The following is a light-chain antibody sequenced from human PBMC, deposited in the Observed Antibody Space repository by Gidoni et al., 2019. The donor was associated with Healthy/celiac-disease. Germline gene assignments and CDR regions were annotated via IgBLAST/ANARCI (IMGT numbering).Light chain of an antibody. Sequence: AIQMTQFPSSLSASVGDRVTIACRASQGIRNDLGWYQQKAGKAPKLLIYAASSLQSGVPSRFSSSGSGADFTLTISSLQAEDFATYYCLQDYNYPRTFGQGTKVEI. CDR3: LQDYNYPRT. CDR2: AAS. J-gene: IGKJ1*01. CDR1: QGIRND. V-gene: IGKV1-6*01.